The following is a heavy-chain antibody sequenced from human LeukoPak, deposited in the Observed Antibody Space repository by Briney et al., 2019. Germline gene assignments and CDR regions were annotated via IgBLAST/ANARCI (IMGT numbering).Heavy chain of an antibody. J-gene: IGHJ4*02. Sequence: GGSLRLSCAASGFTFSSYSMNWVRQAPGKGLEWVPYISSSSNIIYYADSVKGRFTISRDNAKNSLYLQMNSLRAEDTAVYYCASMTTYCGGDCYFFDYWGQGTQVTVSS. CDR3: ASMTTYCGGDCYFFDY. D-gene: IGHD2-21*02. CDR2: ISSSSNII. V-gene: IGHV3-48*04. CDR1: GFTFSSYS.